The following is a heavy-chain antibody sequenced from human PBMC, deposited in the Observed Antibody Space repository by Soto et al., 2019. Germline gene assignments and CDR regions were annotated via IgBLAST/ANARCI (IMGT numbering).Heavy chain of an antibody. CDR2: IYYSGST. D-gene: IGHD5-12*01. Sequence: SETLSLTCTVSGGSISSSSYYWGWIRQPPGKGLEWIGSIYYSGSTYYNPSLKSRVTISVDTSKNQFSLKLSSVTAADTAVYYCAGVNIYSGYDYYFDYWGQGTLVTVSS. V-gene: IGHV4-39*07. CDR1: GGSISSSSYY. CDR3: AGVNIYSGYDYYFDY. J-gene: IGHJ4*02.